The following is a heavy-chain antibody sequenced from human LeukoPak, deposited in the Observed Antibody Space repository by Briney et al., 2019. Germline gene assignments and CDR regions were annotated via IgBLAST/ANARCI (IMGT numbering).Heavy chain of an antibody. V-gene: IGHV3-48*03. CDR3: ARDLGYCTSTSCYSLYGMDV. CDR2: ISSSGSTI. J-gene: IGHJ6*04. Sequence: GGSLRLSCAASGFTFSSYEMNWVRQAPGKGLEWVSYISSSGSTIHYADSVKGRFTISRDNVKNSLYLQMNSLRAEDTAVYYCARDLGYCTSTSCYSLYGMDVWGKGTTVTVSS. CDR1: GFTFSSYE. D-gene: IGHD2-2*02.